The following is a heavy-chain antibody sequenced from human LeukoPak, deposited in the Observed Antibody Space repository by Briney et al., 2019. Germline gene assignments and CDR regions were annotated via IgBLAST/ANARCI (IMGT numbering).Heavy chain of an antibody. Sequence: GASVKVSCKASGYTFTSYDINWVRQATGQGLEWMGWMNPNSGNTGYAQKFQGRVTITADESTSTAYMELSSLRSEDTAVYYCASQQQLVRGWFDPWGQGTLVTVSS. J-gene: IGHJ5*02. D-gene: IGHD6-13*01. CDR1: GYTFTSYD. CDR2: MNPNSGNT. CDR3: ASQQQLVRGWFDP. V-gene: IGHV1-8*01.